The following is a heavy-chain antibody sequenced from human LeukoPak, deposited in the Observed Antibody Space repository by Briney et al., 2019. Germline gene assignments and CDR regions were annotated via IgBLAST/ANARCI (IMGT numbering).Heavy chain of an antibody. CDR2: IYYSGST. J-gene: IGHJ6*02. D-gene: IGHD6-13*01. CDR1: GGSISSYY. V-gene: IGHV4-59*08. Sequence: NTSETLSLTCTVSGGSISSYYWSWIRQPPGKGLEWIGYIYYSGSTNYNPSLKSRVTISVDTSKNQFSLKLSSVTAADTAVYYCARPYTLGIAAAGTPNYYYYGMDVWGQGTTVTVSS. CDR3: ARPYTLGIAAAGTPNYYYYGMDV.